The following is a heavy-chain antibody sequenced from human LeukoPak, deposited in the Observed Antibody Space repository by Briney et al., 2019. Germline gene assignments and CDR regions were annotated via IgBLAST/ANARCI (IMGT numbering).Heavy chain of an antibody. V-gene: IGHV1-18*01. Sequence: ASVKVSCKASGYTFTSYAMNWVRQAPGQGLEWMGRTGVNTNYAQKFQDRVTMTTDTSTSTAYMDLRSLRSDDTAVYYCARGGPHDNWGQGTLVTVSS. CDR3: ARGGPHDN. J-gene: IGHJ4*02. CDR1: GYTFTSYA. CDR2: TGVNT.